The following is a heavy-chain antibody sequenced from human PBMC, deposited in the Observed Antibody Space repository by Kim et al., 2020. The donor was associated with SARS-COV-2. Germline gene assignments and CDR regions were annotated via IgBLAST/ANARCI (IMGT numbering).Heavy chain of an antibody. CDR1: GFTVSSNY. Sequence: GGSLRLSCAASGFTVSSNYMSWVRQAPGKGLEWVSVIYSGGSTYYADSVKGRFTISRDNSKNTLYLQMNSLRAEDTAVYYCAREMYYDYVWGSYRPASFFHHYYGMDVGGQGTTVTVPS. CDR3: AREMYYDYVWGSYRPASFFHHYYGMDV. V-gene: IGHV3-66*02. D-gene: IGHD3-16*02. J-gene: IGHJ6*02. CDR2: IYSGGST.